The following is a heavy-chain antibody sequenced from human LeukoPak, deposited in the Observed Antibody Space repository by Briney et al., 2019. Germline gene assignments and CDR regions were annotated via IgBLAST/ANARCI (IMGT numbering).Heavy chain of an antibody. CDR3: ARGGIQVSGIDEFDY. J-gene: IGHJ4*02. Sequence: GGSLRLSCAASGFTFIDYDMHWVRQVIGKGLEWVSAIGIRGDTHDSGSVKGRFTISRENAESSLYLQMNSLRAEDTAVYYCARGGIQVSGIDEFDYWGQGTLVTVSS. D-gene: IGHD6-19*01. CDR2: IGIRGDT. CDR1: GFTFIDYD. V-gene: IGHV3-13*01.